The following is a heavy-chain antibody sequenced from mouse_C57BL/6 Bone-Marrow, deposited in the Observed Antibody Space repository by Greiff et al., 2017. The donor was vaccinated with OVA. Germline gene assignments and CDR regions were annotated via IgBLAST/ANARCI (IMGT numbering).Heavy chain of an antibody. CDR3: AGLYYGSSLAY. V-gene: IGHV1-42*01. Sequence: EVKLLESGPELVKPGASVKISCKASGYSFTGYYMNWVKQSPEKSLEWIGEINPSTGGTTYNQKFKAKATLTVDKSSSTAYMQLKSLTSEDSAVYYCAGLYYGSSLAYWGQGTLVTVSA. J-gene: IGHJ3*01. CDR2: INPSTGGT. CDR1: GYSFTGYY. D-gene: IGHD1-1*01.